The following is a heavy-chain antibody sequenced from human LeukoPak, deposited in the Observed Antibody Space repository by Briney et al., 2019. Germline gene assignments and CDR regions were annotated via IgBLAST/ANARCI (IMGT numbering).Heavy chain of an antibody. V-gene: IGHV4-34*01. D-gene: IGHD5-18*01. J-gene: IGHJ4*02. Sequence: SETLSLTCAVYGGSFSGYYWSWIRQPPGKGLEWIGEINHSGSTNYNPSLKSRVTISVDTSKNQFSLKLSTVTAADTAVYYCARVKLWAHFDYWGQGTLVTVSS. CDR1: GGSFSGYY. CDR2: INHSGST. CDR3: ARVKLWAHFDY.